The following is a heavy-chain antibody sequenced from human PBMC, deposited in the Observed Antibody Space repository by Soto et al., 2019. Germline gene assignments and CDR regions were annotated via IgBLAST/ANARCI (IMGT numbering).Heavy chain of an antibody. CDR2: ISYDGSNK. J-gene: IGHJ5*02. V-gene: IGHV3-30*18. CDR3: AKERQGPGYSSSWYGGWFDP. CDR1: GFTFSSYG. D-gene: IGHD6-13*01. Sequence: QVQLVESGGGVVQPGRSLRLSCAASGFTFSSYGMHWVRQAPGKGLEWVAVISYDGSNKYYADSVKGRFTISRDNSKNTLYLQMNSLRAEDTAVYYCAKERQGPGYSSSWYGGWFDPWGQGTLVTVSS.